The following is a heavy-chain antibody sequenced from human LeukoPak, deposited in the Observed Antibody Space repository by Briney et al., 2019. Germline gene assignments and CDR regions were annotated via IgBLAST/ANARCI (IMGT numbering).Heavy chain of an antibody. V-gene: IGHV4-39*01. J-gene: IGHJ4*02. CDR1: GGSTGSSNYY. CDR3: ARRSSSAYFYGFDY. Sequence: SETLSLTCTVSGGSTGSSNYYWDWIRQPPGEGLEWIGTIYYSGSTYYNPSLKSRVTVSMDTSKNQFSLKLSSVTAADTAIYYCARRSSSAYFYGFDYWGQGTLVIVSS. D-gene: IGHD3-22*01. CDR2: IYYSGST.